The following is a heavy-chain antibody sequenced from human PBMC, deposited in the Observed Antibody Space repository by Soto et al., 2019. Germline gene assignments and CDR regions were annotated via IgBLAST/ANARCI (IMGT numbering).Heavy chain of an antibody. D-gene: IGHD6-19*01. CDR3: ARGSDGWFPWFDP. Sequence: QVQLQESGPGLVKPSQTLSLTCTVSGGSISSGGYYWSWIRQHPGKGLEWIGYIYYSGSTYYNPSLRNRVTISVDTSKNQFSLELSSVTAADTAVYYCARGSDGWFPWFDPWGQGTLVTVSS. J-gene: IGHJ5*02. V-gene: IGHV4-31*03. CDR2: IYYSGST. CDR1: GGSISSGGYY.